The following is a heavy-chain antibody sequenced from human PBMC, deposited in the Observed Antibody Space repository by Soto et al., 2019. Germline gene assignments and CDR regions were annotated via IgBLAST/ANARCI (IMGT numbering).Heavy chain of an antibody. V-gene: IGHV4-31*03. Sequence: SATQSRTCPVAGVSIRIGCYYLRWVRQNPRKGLEWIGNIYYSGNTYYNPSLKSRLSISVDTSKNQFSLNLSSVTAADTAVYYCARDRLMATAGTARHYFGLDVWGQGTKVT. D-gene: IGHD5-18*01. CDR1: GVSIRIGCYY. J-gene: IGHJ6*02. CDR2: IYYSGNT. CDR3: ARDRLMATAGTARHYFGLDV.